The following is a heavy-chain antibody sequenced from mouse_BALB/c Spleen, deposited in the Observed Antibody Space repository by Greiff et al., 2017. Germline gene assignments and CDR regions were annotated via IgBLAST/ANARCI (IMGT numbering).Heavy chain of an antibody. V-gene: IGHV3-8*02. CDR2: ISYSGST. Sequence: EVKLMESGPSLVKPSQTLSLTCSVTGDSITSGYWNWIRKFPGNKLEYMGYISYSGSTYYNPSLKSRISITRDTSKNQYYLQLNSVTTEDTATYYCARSPYYYGSSCAMDYWGQGTSVTVSS. D-gene: IGHD1-1*01. CDR1: GDSITSGY. J-gene: IGHJ4*01. CDR3: ARSPYYYGSSCAMDY.